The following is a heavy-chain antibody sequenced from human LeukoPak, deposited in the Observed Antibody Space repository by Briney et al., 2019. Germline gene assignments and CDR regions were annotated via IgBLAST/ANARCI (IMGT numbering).Heavy chain of an antibody. CDR3: ARGDVDPYVFDI. V-gene: IGHV4-34*01. CDR2: INHSGST. J-gene: IGHJ3*02. CDR1: GGSFSRYS. Sequence: SETLSLTCAVYGGSFSRYSWNWIRQPPGKGLEWIGEINHSGSTNYNPSLKSRVTISVDTSKNQSSLKVNSVIAADTAVYYCARGDVDPYVFDIWGQGTMVTVSS. D-gene: IGHD3-10*02.